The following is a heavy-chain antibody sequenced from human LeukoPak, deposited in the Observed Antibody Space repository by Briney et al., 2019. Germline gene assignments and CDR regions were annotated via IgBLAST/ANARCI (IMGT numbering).Heavy chain of an antibody. CDR1: GGTFSSYA. CDR3: AREGPLEWSTTYYFGY. CDR2: IIPIFGTA. D-gene: IGHD3-3*01. J-gene: IGHJ4*02. Sequence: SVKVSCKASGGTFSSYAISWVRQAPGQGLEWMGGIIPIFGTANYAQKFQGRVTITADESTSTAYMELSSLRSEDTAVYYCAREGPLEWSTTYYFGYWGQGTLVTVSS. V-gene: IGHV1-69*01.